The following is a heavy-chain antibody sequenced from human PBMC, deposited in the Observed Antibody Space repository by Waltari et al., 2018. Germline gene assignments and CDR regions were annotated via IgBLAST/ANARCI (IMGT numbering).Heavy chain of an antibody. V-gene: IGHV3-30*01. CDR3: ARGLGDYYNAKGFM. Sequence: QVQLVESGGGVVQPGTSLRLSCAASGFTFSGFAMHWVRQAPGKGLGWVAVLLHDGSNKYYAESVRGRFTISRDNSKNTLYLQINSLRVEDTAVYYCARGLGDYYNAKGFMWGQGTMVAVSS. CDR2: LLHDGSNK. CDR1: GFTFSGFA. D-gene: IGHD3-3*01. J-gene: IGHJ3*01.